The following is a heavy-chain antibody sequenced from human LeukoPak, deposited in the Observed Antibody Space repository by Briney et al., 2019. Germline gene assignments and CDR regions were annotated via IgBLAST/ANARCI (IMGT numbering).Heavy chain of an antibody. Sequence: GGSLRLSCVGSGFTFSIYNMNWVRQAPGKGLEWVSSITGSSTYTNYADSLKGRFTISRDNAKNSMYLEMNSLTAEDTAVYFCARDISNWLETGGAKWYFDLWGRGTLVTVSS. CDR2: ITGSSTYT. CDR1: GFTFSIYN. CDR3: ARDISNWLETGGAKWYFDL. J-gene: IGHJ2*01. V-gene: IGHV3-21*01. D-gene: IGHD6-13*01.